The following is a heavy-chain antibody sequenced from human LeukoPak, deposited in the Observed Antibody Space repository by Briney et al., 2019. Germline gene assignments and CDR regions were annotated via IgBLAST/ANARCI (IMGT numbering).Heavy chain of an antibody. D-gene: IGHD3-10*01. V-gene: IGHV4-31*03. Sequence: SQTLSLTCTVSGGSISSGGYYWSWIRQHPGKGLEWIGYIYYSGSTYYNPSLKSRVTISVDTSKNQFSLKLSSVTAADTAMYYCARDLGDMVNWFDPWGQGTLVTVSS. CDR1: GGSISSGGYY. CDR3: ARDLGDMVNWFDP. CDR2: IYYSGST. J-gene: IGHJ5*02.